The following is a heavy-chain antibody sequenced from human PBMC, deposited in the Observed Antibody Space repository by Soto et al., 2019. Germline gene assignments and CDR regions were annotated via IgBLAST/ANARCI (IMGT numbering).Heavy chain of an antibody. CDR3: ARPSEMDEYYYYGMDV. Sequence: PGGSLRLSCAASGFTFSSYGMHWVRQAPGKGLEWVAVIWYDGSNKYYADSVKGRFTISRDNSKNTLYLQMNSLRAEDTAVYYCARPSEMDEYYYYGMDVWGQGTTVTVSS. J-gene: IGHJ6*02. CDR2: IWYDGSNK. V-gene: IGHV3-33*01. CDR1: GFTFSSYG.